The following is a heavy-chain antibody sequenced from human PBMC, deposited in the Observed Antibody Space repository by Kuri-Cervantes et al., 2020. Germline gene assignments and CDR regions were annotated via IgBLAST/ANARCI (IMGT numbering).Heavy chain of an antibody. CDR1: GFTFSSCW. CDR2: IKQDGTEK. V-gene: IGHV3-7*01. Sequence: GGSLRLSCSGSGFTFSSCWMSWVRQAPGKGLEWVSNIKQDGTEKYYVDSVRGRFTVSRDNAKNSLYLQMNSLRAEDTAVYYCAMALGAPLGCWGQGTLVTVSS. J-gene: IGHJ4*02. D-gene: IGHD4/OR15-4a*01. CDR3: AMALGAPLGC.